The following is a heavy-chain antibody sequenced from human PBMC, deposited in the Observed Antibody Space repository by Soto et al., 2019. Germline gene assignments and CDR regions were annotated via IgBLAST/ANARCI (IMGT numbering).Heavy chain of an antibody. J-gene: IGHJ4*02. Sequence: VQGLEWMGGIIPIFGTANYAQKFQGRVTITADESTSTAYMELSSLRSEDTAVYYCARDYYDSSGYPTPFDYWGQGTLVTVSS. CDR3: ARDYYDSSGYPTPFDY. CDR2: IIPIFGTA. D-gene: IGHD3-22*01. V-gene: IGHV1-69*01.